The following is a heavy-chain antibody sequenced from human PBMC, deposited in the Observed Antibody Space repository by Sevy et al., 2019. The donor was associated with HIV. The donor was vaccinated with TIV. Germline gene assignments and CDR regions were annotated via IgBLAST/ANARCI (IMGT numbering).Heavy chain of an antibody. J-gene: IGHJ6*02. CDR1: GFSFSYYG. CDR2: ISHDGINE. V-gene: IGHV3-30*18. D-gene: IGHD1-26*01. CDR3: ANAYSGSYSHSYLYALDV. Sequence: GGSLRRSCIGSGFSFSYYGIHWVRQSPGKGLDWVALISHDGINEYYADSVKSRFTISRDNSKNTVYLEMNSLRNEDTAIYFCANAYSGSYSHSYLYALDVWGPGTTVTVSS.